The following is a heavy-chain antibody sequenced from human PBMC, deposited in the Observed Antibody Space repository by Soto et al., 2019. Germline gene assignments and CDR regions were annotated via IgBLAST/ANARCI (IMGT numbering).Heavy chain of an antibody. J-gene: IGHJ4*02. Sequence: SETLSLTCTVSGRSISSYYWSWIRQPPGKGLEWIGYIYYSGSTNYNPSLKSRVTISVDTSKNQFSLKLSSVTAADTAVYYCARQEYSGYDFPYYFDYWGQGTLVNVS. V-gene: IGHV4-59*08. CDR3: ARQEYSGYDFPYYFDY. D-gene: IGHD5-12*01. CDR2: IYYSGST. CDR1: GRSISSYY.